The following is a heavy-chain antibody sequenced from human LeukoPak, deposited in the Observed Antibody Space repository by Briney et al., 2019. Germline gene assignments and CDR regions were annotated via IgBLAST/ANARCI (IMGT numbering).Heavy chain of an antibody. CDR2: INHSGST. V-gene: IGHV4-34*01. Sequence: PSETLSLTCAVYGGSFSGYYWSWVRQPPGKGLEWIGEINHSGSTNYNPSLTSRVTISVDTSKNQFSLKLSSVTAADTAVYYCARLSGYDAFDIWGQGTMVTVSS. CDR1: GGSFSGYY. D-gene: IGHD5-12*01. J-gene: IGHJ3*02. CDR3: ARLSGYDAFDI.